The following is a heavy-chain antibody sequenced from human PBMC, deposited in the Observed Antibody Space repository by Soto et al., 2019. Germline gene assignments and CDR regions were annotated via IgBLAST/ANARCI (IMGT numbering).Heavy chain of an antibody. CDR1: GFTFDDYA. D-gene: IGHD5-12*01. Sequence: GGSLRLSCAASGFTFDDYAIHWVRQAPGKGLEWVSGISWNSGSIGYAESVKGRFTISRDNAKNSLYLQMNSLRAEDTALYYCAKGFGGYPFYYFDYWGQGTLVTVSS. CDR2: ISWNSGSI. J-gene: IGHJ4*02. V-gene: IGHV3-9*01. CDR3: AKGFGGYPFYYFDY.